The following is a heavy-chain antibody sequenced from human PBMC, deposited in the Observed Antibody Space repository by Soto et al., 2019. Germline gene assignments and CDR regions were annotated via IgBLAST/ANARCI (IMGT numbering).Heavy chain of an antibody. D-gene: IGHD3-9*01. CDR2: ISYDGSNK. CDR1: GFTFSSYA. CDR3: ASPPASDILPGP. V-gene: IGHV3-30-3*01. Sequence: QVQLVESGGGVVQPGRSLRLSCAASGFTFSSYAMHWVRQAPGKGLEWVAVISYDGSNKYYADSVKGRFTISRDNSKNTLYLQMNSLRAEDTAVYYCASPPASDILPGPGGQGTLVTVSS. J-gene: IGHJ4*02.